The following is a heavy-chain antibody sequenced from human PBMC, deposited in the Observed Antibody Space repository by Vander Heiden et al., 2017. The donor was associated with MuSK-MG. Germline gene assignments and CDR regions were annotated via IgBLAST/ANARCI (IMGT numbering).Heavy chain of an antibody. Sequence: QVQLVQSGAEVKKPGSSAKVSCKASGGTFSSYAISWVRQAPGQGLEWMGGIIPIFGTANYAQKFQGRVTITADKSTSTAYMELSSLRSEDTAVYYCARSLRFLEWLPLTTDAFDIWGQGTMVTVSS. D-gene: IGHD3-3*01. CDR2: IIPIFGTA. CDR1: GGTFSSYA. CDR3: ARSLRFLEWLPLTTDAFDI. V-gene: IGHV1-69*06. J-gene: IGHJ3*02.